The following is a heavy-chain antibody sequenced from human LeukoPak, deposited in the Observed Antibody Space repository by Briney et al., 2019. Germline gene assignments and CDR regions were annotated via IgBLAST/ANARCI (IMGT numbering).Heavy chain of an antibody. Sequence: SETLSFTCAVPGGSISTRYYYWGWIRQPPGKGLEWIGTIHDSGNFYYSPSLRSQVTISVDTSINQFSLKLSSVTAGDTTVYYCASLYFYGSGSFPNYWGQGILVTVST. CDR3: ASLYFYGSGSFPNY. J-gene: IGHJ4*02. V-gene: IGHV4-39*01. D-gene: IGHD3-10*01. CDR2: IHDSGNF. CDR1: GGSISTRYYY.